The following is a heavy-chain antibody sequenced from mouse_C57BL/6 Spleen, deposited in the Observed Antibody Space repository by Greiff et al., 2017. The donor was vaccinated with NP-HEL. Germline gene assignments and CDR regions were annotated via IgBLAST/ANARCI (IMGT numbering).Heavy chain of an antibody. CDR3: ARGEYDGAMDY. D-gene: IGHD2-14*01. CDR2: IDPSDSYT. V-gene: IGHV1-69*01. J-gene: IGHJ4*01. Sequence: QVQLQQPGAELVMPGASVKLSCKASGYTFTSYWMHWVKQRPGQGLEWIGEIDPSDSYTNYNQKFKGKSTLTVDKSSSAAYMQLSSLTSEDSAVYYCARGEYDGAMDYWGQGTSVTVSS. CDR1: GYTFTSYW.